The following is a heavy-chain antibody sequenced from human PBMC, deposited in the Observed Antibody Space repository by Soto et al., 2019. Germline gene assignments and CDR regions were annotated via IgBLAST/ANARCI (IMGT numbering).Heavy chain of an antibody. CDR2: IYYSGST. CDR3: ARDCGSGGSCYFDY. V-gene: IGHV4-31*03. CDR1: GGSISSGGYY. Sequence: SDTLSLTCTVSGGSISSGGYYWSWIRQHPGKGLEWIGYIYYSGSTYYNPSLKSRVTISVDTSKNQFSLKLSSVTAADTAVYYCARDCGSGGSCYFDYWGQGTLVTVSS. D-gene: IGHD2-15*01. J-gene: IGHJ4*02.